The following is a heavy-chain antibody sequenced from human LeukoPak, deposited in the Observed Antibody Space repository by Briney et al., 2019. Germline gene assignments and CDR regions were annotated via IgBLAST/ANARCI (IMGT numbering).Heavy chain of an antibody. V-gene: IGHV3-21*01. J-gene: IGHJ5*02. CDR2: ISSSSSYI. Sequence: GGSLRLSCAASGFTFSSYSMNWVRQAPGKGLEWVSSISSSSSYIYYADSVKGRFTISRDNAKNSLYLQMNSLRAEDTAVHYCARDFAVTKEGWFDPWGQGTLVTVSS. CDR1: GFTFSSYS. CDR3: ARDFAVTKEGWFDP. D-gene: IGHD4-17*01.